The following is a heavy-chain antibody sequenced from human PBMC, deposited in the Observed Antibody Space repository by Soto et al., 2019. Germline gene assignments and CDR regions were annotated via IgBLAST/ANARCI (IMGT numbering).Heavy chain of an antibody. CDR2: ISSNGGST. D-gene: IGHD2-2*01. J-gene: IGHJ6*03. CDR1: GFTFISNA. V-gene: IGHV3-64*01. Sequence: EVQLVEPGGGLVQPGGSLGLSSAASGFTFISNAMHWVRQPPGKGLEYVSAISSNGGSTYYANSVRGRFPISRDNSKNTVYLQMGSLRAEDMAVYYCARDYEYQLPDYYYYYMDVWGKGTTVTVSS. CDR3: ARDYEYQLPDYYYYYMDV.